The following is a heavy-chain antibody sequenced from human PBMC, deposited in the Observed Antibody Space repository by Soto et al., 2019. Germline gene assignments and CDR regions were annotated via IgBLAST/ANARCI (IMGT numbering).Heavy chain of an antibody. CDR3: ARQSSGWYNWFDP. J-gene: IGHJ5*02. CDR2: IYYSGSI. Sequence: PSETQSLTSTVSGGSISNYYWTWIRQPPGKGLEWIGSIYYSGSIYYNPSLKSRVTISVDTSKNQFSLKLSSVTAAEAAVYYCARQSSGWYNWFDPWGQGTLVTVSS. CDR1: GGSISNYY. D-gene: IGHD6-19*01. V-gene: IGHV4-59*08.